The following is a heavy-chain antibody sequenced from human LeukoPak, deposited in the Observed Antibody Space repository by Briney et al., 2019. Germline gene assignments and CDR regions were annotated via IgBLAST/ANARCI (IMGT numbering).Heavy chain of an antibody. J-gene: IGHJ3*02. CDR1: GGTFSSYA. D-gene: IGHD6-19*01. Sequence: ASVKVSCKASGGTFSSYAISWVRQAPGQGLEWMGGIIPIFGTANYAQKFQGRVTITADESTSTAYMEQSSLRSEDTAVYYCARRIAVAGFTAFDIWGQGTMVTVSS. CDR2: IIPIFGTA. V-gene: IGHV1-69*13. CDR3: ARRIAVAGFTAFDI.